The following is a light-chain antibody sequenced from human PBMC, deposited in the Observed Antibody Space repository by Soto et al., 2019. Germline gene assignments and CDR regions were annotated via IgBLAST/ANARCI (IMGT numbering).Light chain of an antibody. CDR3: WSYAVGRTYV. Sequence: QPVLTQPASVSGSPGQSITISCTGTSSDVGNYNLVSWYQQHPGKAPKLIIYEGSKRPSGVSNRFSGSKSGNTASLTISGLQAEDEADYYCWSYAVGRTYVFGTGTKLTVL. CDR1: SSDVGNYNL. V-gene: IGLV2-23*01. J-gene: IGLJ1*01. CDR2: EGS.